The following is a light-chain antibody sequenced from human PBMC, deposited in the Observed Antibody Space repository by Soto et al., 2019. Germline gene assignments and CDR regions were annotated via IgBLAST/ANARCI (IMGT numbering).Light chain of an antibody. Sequence: DIQRTQSASAMSAEVGDGGIITSRASQSISSWLAWYRQKPGKAPKLLIYDASSLESGVPSRFSGSGFCTELKLAFGSLQPYQFSTYYAQQYNRVPASGQGTKVDIK. CDR2: DAS. CDR3: QQYNRVPA. J-gene: IGKJ1*01. CDR1: QSISSW. V-gene: IGKV1-5*01.